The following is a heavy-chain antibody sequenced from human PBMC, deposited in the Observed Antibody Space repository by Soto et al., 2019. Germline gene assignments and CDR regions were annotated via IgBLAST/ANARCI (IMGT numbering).Heavy chain of an antibody. CDR2: ISYDGSNK. J-gene: IGHJ4*02. CDR1: GFTFSSYA. V-gene: IGHV3-30-3*01. CDR3: ARDKSPYSSGWHNRHFDY. Sequence: QVQLVESGGGVVQPGRSLRLSCAASGFTFSSYAMHWVRQAPGKGLEWVAVISYDGSNKYYADSVKGRFTISRDNSKNMLYLQMNSLRAEDTAVYYCARDKSPYSSGWHNRHFDYWGQGTLVTVSS. D-gene: IGHD6-19*01.